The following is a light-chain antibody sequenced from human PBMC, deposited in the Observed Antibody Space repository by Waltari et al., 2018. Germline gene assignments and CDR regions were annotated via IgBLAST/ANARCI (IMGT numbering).Light chain of an antibody. CDR1: SSDIGGYNF. Sequence: QSALTQPASVSGSPGQSITISCTGTSSDIGGYNFVSWYHKYPGKVPKLIIYDVNNRPSGVSNRFSGSKSGDTASLTISGLQAEDEADYYCSSYISSDIPVVFGGGTKLTVL. CDR2: DVN. CDR3: SSYISSDIPVV. J-gene: IGLJ2*01. V-gene: IGLV2-14*03.